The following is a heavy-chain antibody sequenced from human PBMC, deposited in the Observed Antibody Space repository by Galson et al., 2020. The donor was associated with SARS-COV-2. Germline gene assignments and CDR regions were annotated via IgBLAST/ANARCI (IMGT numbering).Heavy chain of an antibody. V-gene: IGHV4-39*07. CDR1: GDSISSSSYY. Sequence: SETLSLTCTVSGDSISSSSYYWGWIRQPPGKGLEWIGSIYYSGTTYYSPSLNSRVTISVDTSKNQFSLKLNSVTAADTAVYFCARDDWWGPLDYWGQGTLVTVSS. CDR3: ARDDWWGPLDY. D-gene: IGHD2-21*02. J-gene: IGHJ4*02. CDR2: IYYSGTT.